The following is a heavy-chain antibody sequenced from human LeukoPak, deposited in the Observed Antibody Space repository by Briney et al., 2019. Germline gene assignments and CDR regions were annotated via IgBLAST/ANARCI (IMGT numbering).Heavy chain of an antibody. CDR2: ISGSGGST. V-gene: IGHV3-23*01. D-gene: IGHD3-10*01. CDR3: AKRGAYFGGFDY. CDR1: GFTISNYD. Sequence: PGGSQRLSCAASGFTISNYDMSWVRQAPGKGLEWVSGISGSGGSTSYGDSVKGRFTISRDNSKSTLYLQMNSLRAEDTAVYYCAKRGAYFGGFDYWGQGTLVTVSS. J-gene: IGHJ4*02.